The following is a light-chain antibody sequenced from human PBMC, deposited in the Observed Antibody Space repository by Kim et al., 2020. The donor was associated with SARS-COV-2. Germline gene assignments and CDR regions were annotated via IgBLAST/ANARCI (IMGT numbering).Light chain of an antibody. CDR1: SSDVGAYKY. Sequence: QSALTQPASVSGSPGQSITISCTGTSSDVGAYKYVSWYQQHPGKAPELMIFDVSELPSGISNRFSGSKSGNTASLSISGLQAEDEADYYCSSYARSRSYVFGTGTKVTVL. CDR2: DVS. J-gene: IGLJ1*01. V-gene: IGLV2-14*01. CDR3: SSYARSRSYV.